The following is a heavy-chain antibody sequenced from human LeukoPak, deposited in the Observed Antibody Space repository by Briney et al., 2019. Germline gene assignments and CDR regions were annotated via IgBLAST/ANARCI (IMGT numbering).Heavy chain of an antibody. CDR2: INPNSGGT. CDR3: ARDRRITIFGVVIRPLDAFDI. D-gene: IGHD3-3*01. CDR1: GYTFTGYY. J-gene: IGHJ3*02. V-gene: IGHV1-2*02. Sequence: GASVKVSCKASGYTFTGYYMHWVRQAPGQGLEWMGWINPNSGGTNYAQKFQGRVTMTRDTSISTAYMELSRLRSDDTAVYYCARDRRITIFGVVIRPLDAFDIWGQGTMVTVSS.